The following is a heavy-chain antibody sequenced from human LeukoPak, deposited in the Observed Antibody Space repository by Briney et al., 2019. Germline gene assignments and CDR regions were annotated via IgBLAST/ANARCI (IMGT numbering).Heavy chain of an antibody. D-gene: IGHD3-16*02. J-gene: IGHJ4*02. CDR3: ARAYQRLGQLSLPDY. CDR2: IHPSTGNP. V-gene: IGHV7-4-1*02. Sequence: ASVKVSCKASGYSFTNYAMNWVRQAPGQGLEWMGWIHPSTGNPTYAQGFTGRFVFSLDTSVSTTYLQISSLKTEDTAVYYCARAYQRLGQLSLPDYWGQGTLVTVSS. CDR1: GYSFTNYA.